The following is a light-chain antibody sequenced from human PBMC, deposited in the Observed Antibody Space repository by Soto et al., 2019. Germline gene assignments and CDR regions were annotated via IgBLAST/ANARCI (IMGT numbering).Light chain of an antibody. CDR1: QIVSSY. CDR3: QQRSNWPPT. CDR2: DVS. J-gene: IGKJ1*01. V-gene: IGKV3-11*01. Sequence: EMVLTQSPATLSLSPGERATLSFRASQIVSSYLAWYQQKPGQSPRLLMYDVSNRATGIPARFSGSGSGIHFTLTISSREAEDFAVYYCQQRSNWPPTFGQGTKV.